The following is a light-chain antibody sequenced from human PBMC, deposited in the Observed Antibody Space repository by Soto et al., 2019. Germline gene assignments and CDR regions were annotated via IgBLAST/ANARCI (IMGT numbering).Light chain of an antibody. CDR3: QVWDTTSDHFF. Sequence: YELSHPPSVSVAPGQTARITCGGNNIGSYNVHWYQQKPGLAPVLVVYDDRDRPSGIPERFSGSNSGNTAALTISRVEAGDEADYYCQVWDTTSDHFFFGTGTKVTVL. CDR1: NIGSYN. V-gene: IGLV3-21*02. CDR2: DDR. J-gene: IGLJ1*01.